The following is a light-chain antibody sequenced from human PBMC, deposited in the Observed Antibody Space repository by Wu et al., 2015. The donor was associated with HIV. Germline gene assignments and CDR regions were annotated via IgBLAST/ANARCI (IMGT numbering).Light chain of an antibody. Sequence: EIVLSQSPGILSLSPGQRATLSCKSSQTISASLVAWYQKKPGQKTRLLVYGASTRATDIPDRFIGGGSGTDFTLTITRLESEDFAIYYCQQYGDSPITFGQGTRLE. CDR1: QTISASL. CDR2: GAS. J-gene: IGKJ5*01. V-gene: IGKV3-20*01. CDR3: QQYGDSPIT.